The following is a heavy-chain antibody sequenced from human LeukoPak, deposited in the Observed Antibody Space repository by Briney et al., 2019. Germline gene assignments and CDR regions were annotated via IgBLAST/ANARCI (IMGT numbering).Heavy chain of an antibody. Sequence: GASVKVSCKASGYTFTGYYMHWVRQAPGQGLEWMGWINPNSGGTNYAQKFQGRVTMTRDTSISTAYMELSRLRSDDTAVYYCARSCSSTSCYTDFDYWGQGTLVTVSS. V-gene: IGHV1-2*02. J-gene: IGHJ4*02. CDR1: GYTFTGYY. CDR3: ARSCSSTSCYTDFDY. D-gene: IGHD2-2*02. CDR2: INPNSGGT.